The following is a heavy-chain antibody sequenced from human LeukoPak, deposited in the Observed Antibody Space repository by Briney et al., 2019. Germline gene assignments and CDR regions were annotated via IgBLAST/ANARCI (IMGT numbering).Heavy chain of an antibody. CDR3: ARRATTVTTGYYYYYMDV. J-gene: IGHJ6*03. CDR2: VYYGGTT. V-gene: IGHV4-39*01. Sequence: PSETLSLICTVSGGSINSRSYYWGWIRQPPGKGLEWIGSVYYGGTTYYNPSLKSRVTISEDTSKNQFSLKLSSVTAADTAVYYCARRATTVTTGYYYYYMDVWGKGTTVTVSS. CDR1: GGSINSRSYY. D-gene: IGHD4-17*01.